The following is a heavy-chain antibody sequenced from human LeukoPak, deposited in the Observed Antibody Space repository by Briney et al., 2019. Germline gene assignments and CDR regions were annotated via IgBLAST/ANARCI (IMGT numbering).Heavy chain of an antibody. CDR2: IYYSGST. Sequence: PSETLSLTCTVSGGSISSGDYYWSWIRQPPGKGLEWIGYIYYSGSTYYNPSLKSRVTISVDTSKNQFSLKLSSVTAADTAVYYCARARGRKERSTSCYEFDYWGQGTLVTVSS. D-gene: IGHD2-2*01. CDR1: GGSISSGDYY. V-gene: IGHV4-30-4*02. J-gene: IGHJ4*02. CDR3: ARARGRKERSTSCYEFDY.